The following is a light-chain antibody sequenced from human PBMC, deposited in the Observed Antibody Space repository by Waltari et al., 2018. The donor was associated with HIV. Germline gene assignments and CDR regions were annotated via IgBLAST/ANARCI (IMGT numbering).Light chain of an antibody. Sequence: EIVLTQSPGTLSLSPGERATLSCRASQGVRVGHLAGYQQKYGQGPRLLIYVVSSRASGVPDRFSGSGSGTDFTLTISSLEPEDFAVYYCQQYGDHPRTFGRGTKVEIK. V-gene: IGKV3-20*01. CDR2: VVS. CDR3: QQYGDHPRT. CDR1: QGVRVGH. J-gene: IGKJ1*01.